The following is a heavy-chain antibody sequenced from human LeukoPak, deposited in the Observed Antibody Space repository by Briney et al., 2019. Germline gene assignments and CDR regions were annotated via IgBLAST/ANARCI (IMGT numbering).Heavy chain of an antibody. CDR2: IIPIFGTA. V-gene: IGHV1-69*05. D-gene: IGHD2-15*01. J-gene: IGHJ5*02. CDR3: AREAGEVVAAIASWFDP. CDR1: GGTFSSYA. Sequence: ASVKVSCKASGGTFSSYAISWVRQAPGQGLEWMGRIIPIFGTANYAQKFQGRVTITTDESTSTAYMELSSQRSEDTAVYYCAREAGEVVAAIASWFDPWGQGTLVTVSS.